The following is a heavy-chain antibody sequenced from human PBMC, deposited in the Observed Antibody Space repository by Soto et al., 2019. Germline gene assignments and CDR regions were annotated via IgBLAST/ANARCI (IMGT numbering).Heavy chain of an antibody. Sequence: ASVKVSCKASSYTFTSYGISWVRQAPGQGLEWMGWISAYNGNTNYAQKLQGRVTMTTDTSTSTAYMELRSLRSDDTAVYYCARVALWFGELLSPVDYWGQGTLVTVSS. CDR1: SYTFTSYG. CDR3: ARVALWFGELLSPVDY. V-gene: IGHV1-18*04. CDR2: ISAYNGNT. J-gene: IGHJ4*02. D-gene: IGHD3-10*01.